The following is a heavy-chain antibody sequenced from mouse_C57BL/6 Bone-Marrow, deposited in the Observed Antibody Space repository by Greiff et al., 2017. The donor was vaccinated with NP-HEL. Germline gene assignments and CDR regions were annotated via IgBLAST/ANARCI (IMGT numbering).Heavy chain of an antibody. CDR1: GYTFTSYW. J-gene: IGHJ3*01. Sequence: VQLQQPGAELVKPGASVKLSCKASGYTFTSYWMHWVKQRPGQGLEWIGMIHPNSGSTNYNEKFKSKATFTADTSSNTAYMQLSSLTTEDSAIYYCARGYEGFAYWGQGTLVTVSA. V-gene: IGHV1-64*01. CDR2: IHPNSGST. D-gene: IGHD2-2*01. CDR3: ARGYEGFAY.